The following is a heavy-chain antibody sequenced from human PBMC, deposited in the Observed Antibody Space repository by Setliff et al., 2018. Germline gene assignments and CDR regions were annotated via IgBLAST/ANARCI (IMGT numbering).Heavy chain of an antibody. Sequence: PSETLSLTCTVSGGSISNYYWTWIRQPPGKGLDWIGYIYTSGSTNYNPSLKSRVTISVDTSKNQFSLKLSSVTAADTAVYYCARHREGLGVTRGDFDYWGQGTLVTVSS. D-gene: IGHD3-10*01. CDR3: ARHREGLGVTRGDFDY. V-gene: IGHV4-4*08. CDR2: IYTSGST. CDR1: GGSISNYY. J-gene: IGHJ4*02.